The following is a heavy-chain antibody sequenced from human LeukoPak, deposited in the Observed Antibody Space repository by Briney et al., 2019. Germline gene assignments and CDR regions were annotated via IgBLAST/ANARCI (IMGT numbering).Heavy chain of an antibody. CDR2: IWYDGSNK. J-gene: IGHJ4*02. V-gene: IGHV3-33*01. Sequence: GGSLRLSCAASGFTFSSYGMHWVRQAPGKGLEWVAVIWYDGSNKYYADSVKGRFTISRDNSKNTLYLQMNSLRAEDTAVYYCARQRGYSYDLDYWGQGTLVTVSS. CDR1: GFTFSSYG. D-gene: IGHD5-18*01. CDR3: ARQRGYSYDLDY.